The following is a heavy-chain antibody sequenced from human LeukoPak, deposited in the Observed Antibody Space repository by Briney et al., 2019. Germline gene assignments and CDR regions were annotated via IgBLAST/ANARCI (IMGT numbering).Heavy chain of an antibody. V-gene: IGHV1-46*01. CDR1: GYTFTSYY. CDR3: ASDLSESRVPARYFDY. Sequence: ASVKVSCKASGYTFTSYYMHWVRQAPGQGLEWMGIINPSGGSTSYAQKFQGRVTMTRDTSTSTVYMELSSLRSEDTAVYYCASDLSESRVPARYFDYWGQGTPVTASS. J-gene: IGHJ4*02. CDR2: INPSGGST. D-gene: IGHD2-2*01.